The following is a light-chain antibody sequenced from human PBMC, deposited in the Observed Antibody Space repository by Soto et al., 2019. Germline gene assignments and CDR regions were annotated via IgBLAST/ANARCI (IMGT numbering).Light chain of an antibody. CDR1: QSFNSIY. CDR3: QHGRS. Sequence: EIVLTQSPGTLSLSPGERATLSCRASQSFNSIYLAWYQQKPGQAPSLLIYDASTRATDIPARFSGSGSGTEFTLTISSLQSADCAIYFCQHGRSFGQGTKVDIK. V-gene: IGKV3-15*01. J-gene: IGKJ1*01. CDR2: DAS.